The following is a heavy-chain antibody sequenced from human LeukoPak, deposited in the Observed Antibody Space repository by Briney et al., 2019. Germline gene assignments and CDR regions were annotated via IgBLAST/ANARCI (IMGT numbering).Heavy chain of an antibody. J-gene: IGHJ6*02. V-gene: IGHV3-53*01. CDR1: GFTVSSKY. CDR3: ASRGEYSSSWYGMDV. CDR2: FYSSGTT. D-gene: IGHD6-13*01. Sequence: TGGSLRLSCVVSGFTVSSKYMTWVRQAPGKGLEWVSVFYSSGTTNYADSVKGRFIISRDNSKNTLYLQMNSLRAEDTAVYYCASRGEYSSSWYGMDVLGQGTTVTVSS.